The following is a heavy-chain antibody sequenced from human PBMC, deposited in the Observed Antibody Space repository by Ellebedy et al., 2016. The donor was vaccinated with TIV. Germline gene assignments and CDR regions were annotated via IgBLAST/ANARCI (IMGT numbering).Heavy chain of an antibody. V-gene: IGHV3-48*02. CDR1: GFTFSDYS. Sequence: GESLKISCAASGFTFSDYSMNWVRQAPGKGLEWVSYVSGGGSNIKYADSVKGRFTISRDSAKNSLYLQVNSLRDEDTAVYDCARAGEYCDFPQNCYAMDVWGQGTTVTFS. J-gene: IGHJ6*02. CDR2: VSGGGSNI. CDR3: ARAGEYCDFPQNCYAMDV. D-gene: IGHD2/OR15-2a*01.